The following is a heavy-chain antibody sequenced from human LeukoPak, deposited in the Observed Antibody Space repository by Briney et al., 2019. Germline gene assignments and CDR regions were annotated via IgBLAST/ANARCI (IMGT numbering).Heavy chain of an antibody. V-gene: IGHV4-59*01. Sequence: SETLSLTCTVSGGSISSYYWSWIRQPPGKGLEWIGYIYYSGSTNYNPSLKSRVTISVDTSKNQFSLKLSSVAPADRAVYYCARDLVRPYAFDIWGQGTMVTVSS. CDR2: IYYSGST. CDR3: ARDLVRPYAFDI. D-gene: IGHD6-6*01. J-gene: IGHJ3*02. CDR1: GGSISSYY.